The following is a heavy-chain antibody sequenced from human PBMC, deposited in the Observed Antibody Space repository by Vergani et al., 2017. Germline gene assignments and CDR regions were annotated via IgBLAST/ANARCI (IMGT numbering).Heavy chain of an antibody. CDR2: INPNSGGT. J-gene: IGHJ6*03. V-gene: IGHV1-2*02. CDR1: GYTFTGYY. Sequence: QVQLVQSGAEVKKPGASVKVSCKASGYTFTGYYMHWVRQAPGQGLEWMGWINPNSGGTNYAQKFQGRVTMTRDTSISTAYMELSRLRSDDTAVYYCAREGSSSSFYYYYYYMDVWGKGTTVTVSS. CDR3: AREGSSSSFYYYYYYMDV. D-gene: IGHD6-6*01.